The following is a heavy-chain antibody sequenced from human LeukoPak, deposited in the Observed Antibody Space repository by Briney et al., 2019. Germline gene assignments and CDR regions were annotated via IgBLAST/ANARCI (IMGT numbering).Heavy chain of an antibody. CDR2: IYPGDSDT. CDR1: GSSFTSYW. Sequence: GASLKISFKGSGSSFTSYWIGWVRQMPGKGLEWMGIIYPGDSDTRYSPSFQGQVTISADKSISTAYLQWSSLKASDTAMYYCARKPGYYYDSSGYQGYMDVWGKGTTVTVSS. D-gene: IGHD3-22*01. CDR3: ARKPGYYYDSSGYQGYMDV. V-gene: IGHV5-51*01. J-gene: IGHJ6*03.